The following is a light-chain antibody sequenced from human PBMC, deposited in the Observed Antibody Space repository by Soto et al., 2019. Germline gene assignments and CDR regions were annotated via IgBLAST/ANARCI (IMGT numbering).Light chain of an antibody. CDR3: QLYGTSPGFT. CDR1: QSVASSS. V-gene: IGKV3-20*01. Sequence: EVVLTQSPATLSLSPGERATLSCRASQSVASSSLAWYQQKPGQAPRLLISNAYRRATGIPDRFSGSGSGTDFARTISRLEPEDFAVYYCQLYGTSPGFTFGPGTKVDIK. CDR2: NAY. J-gene: IGKJ3*01.